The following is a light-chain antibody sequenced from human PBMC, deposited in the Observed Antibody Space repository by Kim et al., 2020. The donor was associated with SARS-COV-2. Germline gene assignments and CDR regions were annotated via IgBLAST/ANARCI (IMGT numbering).Light chain of an antibody. V-gene: IGKV1-39*01. J-gene: IGKJ4*01. CDR2: AAS. Sequence: ASVGDRVTITCRASQSISTNLNWDQQKSGKAPKLLIYAASSLQGGVPSRFSGSGSGTDFTLTISSLQPEDSATYYCQQSNSTPLTFGGGTKVDIK. CDR3: QQSNSTPLT. CDR1: QSISTN.